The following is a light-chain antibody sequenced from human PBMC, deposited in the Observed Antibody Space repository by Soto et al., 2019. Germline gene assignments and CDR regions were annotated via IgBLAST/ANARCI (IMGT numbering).Light chain of an antibody. J-gene: IGLJ2*01. CDR2: EVS. Sequence: QSALTQPPAASGSPGQSVTISCTGTSSDVGGYNYVSWYQQHPGKAPKLMISEVSKRPSGVPDRFSGSKSGNTASLTVSGLQDEDEDDYYCSSFAGNNNLVFGGWTKLTVL. CDR3: SSFAGNNNLV. V-gene: IGLV2-8*01. CDR1: SSDVGGYNY.